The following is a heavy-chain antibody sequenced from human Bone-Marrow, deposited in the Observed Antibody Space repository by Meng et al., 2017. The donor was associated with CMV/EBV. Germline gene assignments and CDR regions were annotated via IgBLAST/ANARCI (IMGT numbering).Heavy chain of an antibody. Sequence: ASVKVSCKASGYTFTSYGISWVRQAPGQGLEWMGWISAYNGNTNYAQKLQGRVTMTTDTSTSTAYMELRSLRSDDTAVYYCARDVPNYDFWSGYYDYYYGMDVWGQGTTVTSP. J-gene: IGHJ6*02. D-gene: IGHD3-3*01. CDR3: ARDVPNYDFWSGYYDYYYGMDV. V-gene: IGHV1-18*01. CDR1: GYTFTSYG. CDR2: ISAYNGNT.